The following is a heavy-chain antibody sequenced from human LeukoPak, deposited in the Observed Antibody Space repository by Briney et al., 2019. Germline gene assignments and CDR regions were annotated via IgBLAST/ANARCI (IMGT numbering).Heavy chain of an antibody. J-gene: IGHJ3*01. Sequence: SETLSLTCTVSGGSISSSRYYWGWIRQPPGKGLEWIGSIYYSGSTYYNPSLKSRVTISVDTSKNQFSLKLSSVTAADTAVYYCANLRIVVVGDAFDVWGQGTMVTVSS. V-gene: IGHV4-39*07. CDR3: ANLRIVVVGDAFDV. CDR2: IYYSGST. D-gene: IGHD3-22*01. CDR1: GGSISSSRYY.